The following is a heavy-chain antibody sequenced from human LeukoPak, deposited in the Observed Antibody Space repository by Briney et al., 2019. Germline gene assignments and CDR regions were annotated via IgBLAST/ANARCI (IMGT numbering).Heavy chain of an antibody. V-gene: IGHV1-46*01. D-gene: IGHD4-23*01. J-gene: IGHJ6*02. CDR1: GYTFTSYY. CDR2: INPSGGST. Sequence: ASVKVSCKASGYTFTSYYMHWVRQAPGQGLEWMGIINPSGGSTSYAQKFQGRVTMTRDTSTSTVYMELSSLRSEDTAVCYCARDLSHGGRYYYYYGMDVWGQGTTVTVSS. CDR3: ARDLSHGGRYYYYYGMDV.